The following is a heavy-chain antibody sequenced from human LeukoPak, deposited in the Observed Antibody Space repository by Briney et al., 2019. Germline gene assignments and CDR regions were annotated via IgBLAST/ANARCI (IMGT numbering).Heavy chain of an antibody. V-gene: IGHV4-61*02. CDR3: AASRGYSSSSGGYYFDY. J-gene: IGHJ4*02. CDR1: GGSISSGSYY. CDR2: IYTSGST. Sequence: SETLSLTCTVSGGSISSGSYYWSWIRRPAGKGLEWIGRIYTSGSTNYNPSLKSRVTISVDTSKNQFSLKLSSVTAADTAVYYCAASRGYSSSSGGYYFDYWGQGTLVTVSS. D-gene: IGHD6-6*01.